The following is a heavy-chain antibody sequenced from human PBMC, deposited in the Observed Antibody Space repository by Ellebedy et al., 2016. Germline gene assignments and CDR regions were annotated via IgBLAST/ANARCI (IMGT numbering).Heavy chain of an antibody. CDR2: FSGSDSKT. V-gene: IGHV3-23*01. J-gene: IGHJ4*02. Sequence: GESLKISXAASGFTFNIAGMTWVRQAPGKGLEWVSTFSGSDSKTYYADSVKGRFSISRDNSKNTLYLQMHNLRAEDTALYYCAKLGAVTAISGGGYWGQGTLVTVSS. D-gene: IGHD2-21*02. CDR3: AKLGAVTAISGGGY. CDR1: GFTFNIAG.